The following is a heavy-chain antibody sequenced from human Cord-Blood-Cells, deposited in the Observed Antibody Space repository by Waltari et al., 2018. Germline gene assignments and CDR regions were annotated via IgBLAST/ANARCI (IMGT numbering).Heavy chain of an antibody. CDR2: FDPEDGET. Sequence: QVQLVQSGAEVKKPGASVKVSCKVSGYSLTELSMHWVRQAPGKGLDWMGGFDPEDGETIYAQKFQGRVTMTEDTSTDTAYMELSSLRSEDTAVYYCATVRITMVRGVIKGDYFDYWGQGTLVTVSS. V-gene: IGHV1-24*01. CDR1: GYSLTELS. J-gene: IGHJ4*02. CDR3: ATVRITMVRGVIKGDYFDY. D-gene: IGHD3-10*01.